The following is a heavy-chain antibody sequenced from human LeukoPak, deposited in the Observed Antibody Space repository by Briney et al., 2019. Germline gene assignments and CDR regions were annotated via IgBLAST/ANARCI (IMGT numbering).Heavy chain of an antibody. CDR2: IYYSGST. J-gene: IGHJ4*02. Sequence: SETLSLTSTVSGGSVSSGSYYWSWIRQPPGKGLEWIGYIYYSGSTNYNPSLKSRVTISLDTSKSQFSLNLRSVTAADTAVYYCARGRYGGNRFDYWGQGTLVTVSS. V-gene: IGHV4-61*01. D-gene: IGHD4-23*01. CDR3: ARGRYGGNRFDY. CDR1: GGSVSSGSYY.